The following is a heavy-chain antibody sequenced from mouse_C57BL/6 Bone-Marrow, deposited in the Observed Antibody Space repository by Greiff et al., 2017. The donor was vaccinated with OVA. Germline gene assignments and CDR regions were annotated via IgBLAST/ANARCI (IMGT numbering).Heavy chain of an antibody. V-gene: IGHV5-4*01. Sequence: EVQGVESGGGLVKPGGSLKLSCAASGFTFSSYAMSWVRQTPEKRLEWVATISDGGSYTYYPDNVKGRFTISRDNAKNNLYLQMSHLKSEDTAMYYCARGTGTGYFDYWGQGTTLTVSS. J-gene: IGHJ2*01. CDR3: ARGTGTGYFDY. CDR2: ISDGGSYT. CDR1: GFTFSSYA. D-gene: IGHD3-3*01.